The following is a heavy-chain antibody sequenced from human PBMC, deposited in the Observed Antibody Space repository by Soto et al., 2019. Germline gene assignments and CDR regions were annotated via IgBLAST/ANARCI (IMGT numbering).Heavy chain of an antibody. J-gene: IGHJ6*02. CDR3: AKDQGSSWYSSYYYYYGMDV. D-gene: IGHD6-13*01. Sequence: GGSLRLSCAAPGFTFSSYVMHWVRQAPGKGLEWVAVISSDGNNKRYADSVKDRFTISRDNSKNTLYLQMYSLRAEDTAVYYCAKDQGSSWYSSYYYYYGMDVWGQGTTVTVSS. CDR1: GFTFSSYV. V-gene: IGHV3-30*18. CDR2: ISSDGNNK.